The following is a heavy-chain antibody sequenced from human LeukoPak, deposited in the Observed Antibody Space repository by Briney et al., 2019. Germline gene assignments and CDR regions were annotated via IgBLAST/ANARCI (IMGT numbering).Heavy chain of an antibody. D-gene: IGHD1-14*01. J-gene: IGHJ5*02. Sequence: GASVKVSCKTSGYPFTTYEINWVRQAAGQGLEWMGWVHPDTCYADYSQKFQGRVTKTSDTSISTAYMELSSLRSDDTAVYFCARGPRNDPWGQGTLVTVSS. CDR1: GYPFTTYE. CDR2: VHPDTCYA. CDR3: ARGPRNDP. V-gene: IGHV1-8*01.